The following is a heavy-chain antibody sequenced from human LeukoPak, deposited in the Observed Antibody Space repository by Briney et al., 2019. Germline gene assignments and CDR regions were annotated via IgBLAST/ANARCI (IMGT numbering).Heavy chain of an antibody. V-gene: IGHV3-23*01. CDR2: ITNGGST. Sequence: GGSLRLSCAASGFTFSSYSMNWVRQAPGKGLEWVSGITNGGSTYYGDSVKGRFTISRDNSKNTLYLQMNSLRAEDTAVYYCAREYMDVWGKGTTVSISS. J-gene: IGHJ6*03. CDR1: GFTFSSYS. CDR3: AREYMDV.